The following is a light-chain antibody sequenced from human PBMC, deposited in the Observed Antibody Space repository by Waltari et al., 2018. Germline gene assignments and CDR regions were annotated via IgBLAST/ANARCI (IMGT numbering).Light chain of an antibody. J-gene: IGLJ7*01. Sequence: QSVLTQSPSVSAAPGQRVTISCSGGSSNIGNNYVSWYRQFPGTAPKLLIYENTELPSGIPGRFSGSKSGTSATLDITGLQAGDEADYYCGTWDSSLSGAVFGGGTHLTVL. CDR2: ENT. V-gene: IGLV1-51*02. CDR1: SSNIGNNY. CDR3: GTWDSSLSGAV.